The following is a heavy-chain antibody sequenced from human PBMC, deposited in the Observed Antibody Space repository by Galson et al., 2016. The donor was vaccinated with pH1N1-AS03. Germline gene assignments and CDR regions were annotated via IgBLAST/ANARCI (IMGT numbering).Heavy chain of an antibody. CDR3: ARLTLSSGWPCDY. CDR2: IYLDDSDT. V-gene: IGHV5-51*01. CDR1: GYSFTNYW. J-gene: IGHJ4*01. Sequence: QSVAEVKKPGESLKISCQGSGYSFTNYWIGWVRQMPGKGLEWMGIIYLDDSDTRYSPSFQGQVTISADKSISTAYLQWSSLKASDTAMYYCARLTLSSGWPCDYWGQGTLVTVSS. D-gene: IGHD6-19*01.